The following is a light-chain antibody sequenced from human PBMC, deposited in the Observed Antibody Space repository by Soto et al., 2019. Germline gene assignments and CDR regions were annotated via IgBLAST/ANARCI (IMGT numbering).Light chain of an antibody. V-gene: IGKV1-39*01. CDR2: SAS. J-gene: IGKJ2*01. Sequence: DIQMTQSPSSLSASVGDRVTVSCRASQRINSYLNWYQQKPGKAPTLLIYSASSLEEGVPSRFSGSGSGTEFTLTISSLQPEDFATYSCQQTYTTPYTFGQGTKLEIK. CDR1: QRINSY. CDR3: QQTYTTPYT.